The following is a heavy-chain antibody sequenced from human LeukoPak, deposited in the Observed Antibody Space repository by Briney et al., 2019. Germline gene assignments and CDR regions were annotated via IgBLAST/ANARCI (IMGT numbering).Heavy chain of an antibody. CDR1: GFTFSTYA. CDR2: ITGTGGSA. CDR3: ARDSYGDFSFDY. J-gene: IGHJ4*02. Sequence: GGSLRLSCAASGFTFSTYAMSWVRQAPGQGLEWVSTITGTGGSAYYADSVKGRFTISRDNSKNTLYLQMNSLRAEDTAVYYCARDSYGDFSFDYWGQGTLVAVSS. D-gene: IGHD4-17*01. V-gene: IGHV3-23*01.